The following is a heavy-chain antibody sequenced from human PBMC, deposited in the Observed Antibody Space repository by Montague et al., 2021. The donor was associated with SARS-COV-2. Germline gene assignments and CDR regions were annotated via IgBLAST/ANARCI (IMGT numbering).Heavy chain of an antibody. CDR3: ARTVVVPAAMSRYYGMDV. CDR2: IYISGST. Sequence: TLSLTCSVSGGSISSGSYYWSWIRQPAGKGLEWIGRIYISGSTNYNPSLKSRVTMSVDTSKNQFSLKLSSVTAADTAVYYCARTVVVPAAMSRYYGMDVGGQGTSVTVSS. J-gene: IGHJ6*02. V-gene: IGHV4-61*02. CDR1: GGSISSGSYY. D-gene: IGHD2-2*01.